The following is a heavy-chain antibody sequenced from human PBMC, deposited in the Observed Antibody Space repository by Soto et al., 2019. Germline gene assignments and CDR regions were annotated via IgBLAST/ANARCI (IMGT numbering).Heavy chain of an antibody. CDR3: ASQWAAAGTINY. V-gene: IGHV3-30*04. Sequence: PGGSLRLSCAASGFTFSSFAMHWVRQAPGKGLEWVAILSYDGRNKYYADSVKVRFTISRDNSKNTLYLQMNSLRAEDTAVYYCASQWAAAGTINYWGQGTLVTFSS. J-gene: IGHJ4*02. CDR2: LSYDGRNK. CDR1: GFTFSSFA. D-gene: IGHD6-13*01.